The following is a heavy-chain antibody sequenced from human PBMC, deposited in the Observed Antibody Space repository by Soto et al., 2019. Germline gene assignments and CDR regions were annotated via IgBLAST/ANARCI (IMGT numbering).Heavy chain of an antibody. D-gene: IGHD3-22*01. CDR2: ISYDGSNK. CDR3: AKGLGGDTMIVVAHLFDY. J-gene: IGHJ4*02. CDR1: VFTFISFG. Sequence: WGSLRLSCSASVFTFISFGMHGFRQAPGNWLEWVAVISYDGSNKYYADSVKGRFTISRDNSKNTLYLQMNSLRAEDTAVYYCAKGLGGDTMIVVAHLFDYWGQGTLVTSPQ. V-gene: IGHV3-33*05.